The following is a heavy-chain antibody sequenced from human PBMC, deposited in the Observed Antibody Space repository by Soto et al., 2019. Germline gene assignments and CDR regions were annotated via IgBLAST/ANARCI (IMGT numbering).Heavy chain of an antibody. V-gene: IGHV4-39*01. Sequence: PSETLSLTCTVSGGTIISSSYYWGWIRQPPGKGLEWIGSIYYSGSTYYNPSLKSRVTISVDTSKNQFSLKLSSVTAADTAVYYCASPKIAFYNWFDPWGQGTLVTSPQ. CDR1: GGTIISSSYY. D-gene: IGHD3-3*02. J-gene: IGHJ5*02. CDR3: ASPKIAFYNWFDP. CDR2: IYYSGST.